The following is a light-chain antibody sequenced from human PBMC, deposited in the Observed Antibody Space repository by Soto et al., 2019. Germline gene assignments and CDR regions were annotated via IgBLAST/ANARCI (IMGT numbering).Light chain of an antibody. Sequence: QSALTQPASVAGSPGQSITIACTGTSSDVGGYNYVSWYQLHPGKAPRLVIYDVSIRPPAVSDRFSGSTSGNTASLTISGLQAEDDADYYCSSYTATRTVVFGGGTKLTVL. CDR3: SSYTATRTVV. CDR2: DVS. J-gene: IGLJ3*02. V-gene: IGLV2-14*03. CDR1: SSDVGGYNY.